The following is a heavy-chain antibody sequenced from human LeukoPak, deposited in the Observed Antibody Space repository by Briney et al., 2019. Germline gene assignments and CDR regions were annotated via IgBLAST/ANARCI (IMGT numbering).Heavy chain of an antibody. Sequence: ASVKVSCKASGYTFTSYGISWVRQAPGHGLEWMGWISAYNGNTNYAQKLQGRVTMTTDTSTSTAYMELRSLRSDDTAVYYCARAESQWLVSNFDYWGQGTLVTVSS. D-gene: IGHD6-19*01. CDR2: ISAYNGNT. CDR3: ARAESQWLVSNFDY. J-gene: IGHJ4*02. CDR1: GYTFTSYG. V-gene: IGHV1-18*01.